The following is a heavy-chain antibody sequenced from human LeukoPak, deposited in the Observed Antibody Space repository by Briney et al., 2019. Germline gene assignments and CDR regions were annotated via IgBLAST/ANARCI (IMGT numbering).Heavy chain of an antibody. D-gene: IGHD2-21*02. Sequence: PGGSLRLSCAASGFTFSGYAMSWVPHAPGTGLEWVSAITGGGGSTYYADSVKGRFTISRDNSKSTVYLQMNSLRAEDTAIYYCAKVRGPIVVVTATSYGMDVWGQGTTVTVSS. CDR1: GFTFSGYA. V-gene: IGHV3-23*01. CDR2: ITGGGGST. CDR3: AKVRGPIVVVTATSYGMDV. J-gene: IGHJ6*02.